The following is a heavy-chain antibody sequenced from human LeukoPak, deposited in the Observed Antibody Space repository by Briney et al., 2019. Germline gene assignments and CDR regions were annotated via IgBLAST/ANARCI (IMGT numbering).Heavy chain of an antibody. CDR3: VKEAYSSGRAPTFDI. D-gene: IGHD3-22*01. Sequence: GGSLRVSCAASGFSLSSSHMHWVRQTPGKGLEWVALPSSDGSNSHYVDSVKGRFTVSRDNSKNILSLEMNSLGPEDAAVYHCVKEAYSSGRAPTFDIWGQGTAVTVSS. J-gene: IGHJ3*02. CDR1: GFSLSSSH. CDR2: PSSDGSNS. V-gene: IGHV3-30*04.